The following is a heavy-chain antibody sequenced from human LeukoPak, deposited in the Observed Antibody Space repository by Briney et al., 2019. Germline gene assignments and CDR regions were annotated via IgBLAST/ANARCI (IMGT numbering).Heavy chain of an antibody. CDR2: TYYSGST. D-gene: IGHD3-22*01. J-gene: IGHJ4*02. V-gene: IGHV4-59*06. Sequence: SETLSLTCTVSGGSISNYDWSWIRQFPGKGLEWIGYTYYSGSTYYNPSLKSRVTISVDTSKNQFSLKLSSVTAADTALYYCARGYESSGYYYYFDSWGQGTLVTVSS. CDR3: ARGYESSGYYYYFDS. CDR1: GGSISNYD.